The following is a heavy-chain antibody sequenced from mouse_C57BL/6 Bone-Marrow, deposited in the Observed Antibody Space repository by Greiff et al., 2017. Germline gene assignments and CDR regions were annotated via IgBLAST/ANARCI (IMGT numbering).Heavy chain of an antibody. Sequence: QVQLQQPGAELVKPGASVKLSCKASGYTFTSYWMHWVKQRPGQGLEWIGMIHPNSGSTNYNEKFKSKATLTVDKSSSTAYMQLSSLTSEDSADYEYAGGGYYYGSSWFAYWGQGSLVTVSA. CDR3: AGGGYYYGSSWFAY. J-gene: IGHJ3*01. CDR1: GYTFTSYW. V-gene: IGHV1-64*01. D-gene: IGHD1-1*01. CDR2: IHPNSGST.